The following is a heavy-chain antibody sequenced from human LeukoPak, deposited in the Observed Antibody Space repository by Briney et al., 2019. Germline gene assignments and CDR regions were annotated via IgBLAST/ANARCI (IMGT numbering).Heavy chain of an antibody. CDR3: ARDGPDYYDSSGYP. D-gene: IGHD3-22*01. CDR2: IYYSGST. J-gene: IGHJ5*02. V-gene: IGHV4-39*07. Sequence: SETLSLTCTVSGGSISSSSYYWGWIRQPPGKGLEWIGSIYYSGSTYYNPSLKSRVTISVDTSKNQFSLKLSSVTAADTAVYYCARDGPDYYDSSGYPWGQGTLVTVSS. CDR1: GGSISSSSYY.